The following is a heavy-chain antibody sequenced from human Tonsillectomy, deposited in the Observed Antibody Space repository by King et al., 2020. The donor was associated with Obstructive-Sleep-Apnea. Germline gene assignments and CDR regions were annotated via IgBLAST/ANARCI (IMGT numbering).Heavy chain of an antibody. CDR1: GFTFSDHY. CDR3: ARAQTTVTSFYYFDY. CDR2: TRNKANSYTT. Sequence: QLVQSGGGLVQPGGSLRLSCAASGFTFSDHYMDWVRQAPGKGLEWVGRTRNKANSYTTEYAASVKGRFTISRDDSKNSLYLQMNSLKTEDTAVYYCARAQTTVTSFYYFDYWGQGTLVTVSS. J-gene: IGHJ4*02. V-gene: IGHV3-72*01. D-gene: IGHD4-17*01.